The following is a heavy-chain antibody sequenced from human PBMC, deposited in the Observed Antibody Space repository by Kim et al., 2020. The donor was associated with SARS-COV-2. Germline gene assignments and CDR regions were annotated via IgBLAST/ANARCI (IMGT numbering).Heavy chain of an antibody. D-gene: IGHD1-7*01. CDR1: GGSISSYY. CDR3: ARSRSNWNYYAFDI. V-gene: IGHV4-4*07. J-gene: IGHJ3*02. Sequence: SETLSLTCTVSGGSISSYYWSWIRQPAGKGLEWIGSIYTSGSTNYNPSLKSRVTMSVDTSKNQFSLKLSSVTAADTAVYYCARSRSNWNYYAFDIWGQGTMVTVSS. CDR2: IYTSGST.